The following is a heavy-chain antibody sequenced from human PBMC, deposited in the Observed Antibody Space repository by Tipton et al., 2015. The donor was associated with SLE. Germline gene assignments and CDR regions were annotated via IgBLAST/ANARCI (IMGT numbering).Heavy chain of an antibody. CDR2: ISGSGGST. Sequence: SLRLSCAASGFTFSSYAMSWVRQAPGKGLEWVSAISGSGGSTYYADSVKGRFTISRDNSKNTLYLQMNSLRAEDTAVYYCARDDYYDSSGWDVWGKGTTVTVSS. J-gene: IGHJ6*04. CDR3: ARDDYYDSSGWDV. CDR1: GFTFSSYA. V-gene: IGHV3-23*01. D-gene: IGHD3-22*01.